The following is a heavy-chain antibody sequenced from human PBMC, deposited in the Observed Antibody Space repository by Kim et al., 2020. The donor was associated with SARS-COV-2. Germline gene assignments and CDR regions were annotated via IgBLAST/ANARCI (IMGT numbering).Heavy chain of an antibody. J-gene: IGHJ6*02. D-gene: IGHD2-2*02. CDR2: ISAYNGNT. Sequence: ASVKVSCKASGYTFTSYGISWVRQAPGQGLEWMGWISAYNGNTNYAQKLQGRVTMTTDTSTSTAYMELRSLRSDDTAVYYCAISWALYHPRVNYYGMDVWGQGTTVTVSS. V-gene: IGHV1-18*04. CDR1: GYTFTSYG. CDR3: AISWALYHPRVNYYGMDV.